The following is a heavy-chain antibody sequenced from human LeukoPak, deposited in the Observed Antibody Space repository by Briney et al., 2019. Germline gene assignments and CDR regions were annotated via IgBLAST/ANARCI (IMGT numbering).Heavy chain of an antibody. CDR2: MSGRGGST. Sequence: GGSLRLSCAASGFTFSSDAMSWVRQAPGKVLECVSAMSGRGGSTYYADSVKGRVTISRDKSKNTLYLQMNSLRAEHTAVYYCAQARDIVVVPAATIFDYWGQGTMVTVSS. CDR3: AQARDIVVVPAATIFDY. V-gene: IGHV3-23*01. D-gene: IGHD2-2*01. J-gene: IGHJ4*02. CDR1: GFTFSSDA.